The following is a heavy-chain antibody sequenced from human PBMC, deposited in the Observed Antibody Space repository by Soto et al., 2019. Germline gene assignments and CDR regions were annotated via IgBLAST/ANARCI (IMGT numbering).Heavy chain of an antibody. Sequence: XESLKISRKASGYSFSSYWIGWVRQIPGKGLEWMGIIFPDDSETRYSPSFQGKVSISVDKSITTAYLQWSRLKASDTAMYYCARSLYDTSGYRYFDVWGQGTLVTVSS. V-gene: IGHV5-51*01. CDR1: GYSFSSYW. CDR2: IFPDDSET. D-gene: IGHD3-22*01. J-gene: IGHJ4*02. CDR3: ARSLYDTSGYRYFDV.